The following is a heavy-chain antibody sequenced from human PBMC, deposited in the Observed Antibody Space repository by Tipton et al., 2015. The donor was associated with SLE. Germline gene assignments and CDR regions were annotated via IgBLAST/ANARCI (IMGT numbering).Heavy chain of an antibody. Sequence: GSLRLSCAASEFTFSSYTMNWVRQAPGKGLEWVSGISGTGRATYYADSVKGRFTISRDNSKNTLYLQMNSLRAEDTAVDYCARDSTPGRGYSYGLYMDVWGKGTTVTVSS. J-gene: IGHJ6*03. D-gene: IGHD5-18*01. CDR3: ARDSTPGRGYSYGLYMDV. V-gene: IGHV3-23*01. CDR2: ISGTGRAT. CDR1: EFTFSSYT.